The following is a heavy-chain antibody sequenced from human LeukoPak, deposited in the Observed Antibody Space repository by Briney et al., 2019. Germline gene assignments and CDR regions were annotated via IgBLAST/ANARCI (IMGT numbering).Heavy chain of an antibody. Sequence: PGGSLRLSCVASGVTLSNYAMSWARQAPGKGLEWVSVIYSGGSTYYADSVKGRFTISRDNSKNTLYLQMNSLRAEDTAVYYCARSGQRYYFDYWGQGTLVTVSS. CDR2: IYSGGST. CDR3: ARSGQRYYFDY. CDR1: GVTLSNYA. J-gene: IGHJ4*02. V-gene: IGHV3-53*01. D-gene: IGHD6-25*01.